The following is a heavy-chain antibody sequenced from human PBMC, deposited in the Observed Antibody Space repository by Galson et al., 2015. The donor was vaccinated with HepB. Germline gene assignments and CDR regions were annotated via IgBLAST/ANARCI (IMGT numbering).Heavy chain of an antibody. CDR3: ARDLNWNYVSGWFDP. Sequence: SLRLSCAASGFPFSIYNMNWVRQAPGKGLEWVASIDSGLNYIYYADSVKGRFTISRDNARNSLFLQMNSLRAEDTAVYHCARDLNWNYVSGWFDPWGQGTLVTVSS. V-gene: IGHV3-21*06. CDR2: IDSGLNYI. CDR1: GFPFSIYN. D-gene: IGHD1-7*01. J-gene: IGHJ5*02.